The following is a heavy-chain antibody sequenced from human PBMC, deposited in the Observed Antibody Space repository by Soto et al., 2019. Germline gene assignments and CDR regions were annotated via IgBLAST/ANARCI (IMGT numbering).Heavy chain of an antibody. CDR2: ISWNSGDV. V-gene: IGHV3-9*01. Sequence: EVQLVESGGGLVQPGRSLRLSCAASGFSFDDYAIHWVRLPPGKGLEWVSGISWNSGDVEYAASVRGRFTISRDDAARSVFLHMKNLRLEDTALYFCAKSLGPQRANNWFDPWGQGTLVTVSS. CDR3: AKSLGPQRANNWFDP. D-gene: IGHD1-1*01. CDR1: GFSFDDYA. J-gene: IGHJ5*02.